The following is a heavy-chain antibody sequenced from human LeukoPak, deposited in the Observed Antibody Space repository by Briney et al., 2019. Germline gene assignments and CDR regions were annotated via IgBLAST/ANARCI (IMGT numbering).Heavy chain of an antibody. J-gene: IGHJ4*02. CDR2: ISGSGGST. CDR3: AKDQYYYGSGEIYFDY. CDR1: GFTFSSYA. D-gene: IGHD3-10*01. V-gene: IGHV3-23*01. Sequence: PGGSLRLSCAASGFTFSSYAMSWVRQAPGKGLEWVSAISGSGGSTYYADSVKGRFTISRDNSKNTLYLQMNSLRAEDTAVYYCAKDQYYYGSGEIYFDYWGQGTLVTVSS.